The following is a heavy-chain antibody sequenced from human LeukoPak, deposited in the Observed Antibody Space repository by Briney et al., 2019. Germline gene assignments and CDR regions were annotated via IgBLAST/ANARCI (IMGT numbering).Heavy chain of an antibody. CDR2: ISSDGNNN. V-gene: IGHV3-30*03. D-gene: IGHD3-3*01. Sequence: PGRSLRLSCAASGFTFTNYALHWVRQTPVKGLEWITLISSDGNNNVYADSVKGRFTISRDNSRNTLYLQMNSLRAEDTAVYYCARDRAWNYFDYWGQGTLVTVSS. CDR3: ARDRAWNYFDY. J-gene: IGHJ4*02. CDR1: GFTFTNYA.